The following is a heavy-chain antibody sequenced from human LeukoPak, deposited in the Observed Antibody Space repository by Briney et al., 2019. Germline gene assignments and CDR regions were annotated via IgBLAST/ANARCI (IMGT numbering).Heavy chain of an antibody. V-gene: IGHV4-59*08. CDR1: GGSMNNYY. CDR3: ARHPFSAPFDY. D-gene: IGHD6-19*01. CDR2: VYQTGDT. Sequence: SETLSLTCIVSGGSMNNYYWSWFRQPPGKGLEWIAYVYQTGDTRYNPSLKSRVSISLDMSKNQFSLKVSSVTATDTAVYYCARHPFSAPFDYWGQGILVTASS. J-gene: IGHJ4*02.